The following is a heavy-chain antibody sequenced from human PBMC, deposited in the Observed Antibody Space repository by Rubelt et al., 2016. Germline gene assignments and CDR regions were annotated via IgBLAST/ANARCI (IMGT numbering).Heavy chain of an antibody. V-gene: IGHV3-74*01. D-gene: IGHD6-13*01. CDR2: INSDGSST. CDR1: GFTLSSYW. Sequence: AASGFTLSSYWMHWVRQAPGKGLVWVSRINSDGSSTSYADSVKGRFTISRDNSRNTLYLQMNSLRAEDTAVYYCAKGHSNLDYWGQGTLVTVSS. CDR3: AKGHSNLDY. J-gene: IGHJ4*02.